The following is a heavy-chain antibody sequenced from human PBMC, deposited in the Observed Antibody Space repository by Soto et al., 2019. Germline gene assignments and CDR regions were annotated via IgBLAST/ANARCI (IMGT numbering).Heavy chain of an antibody. Sequence: PGGSLRLSCAASGFTFSSYGMHWVRQAPGKGLEWVAVISYDGSNKYYADSVKGRFTISRDNSKNTLYLQMNSLRAEDTAVYYCAKIVPNHYYDSSDPTWGAFDIWAQGTMVTVSS. V-gene: IGHV3-30*18. D-gene: IGHD3-22*01. CDR3: AKIVPNHYYDSSDPTWGAFDI. CDR2: ISYDGSNK. J-gene: IGHJ3*02. CDR1: GFTFSSYG.